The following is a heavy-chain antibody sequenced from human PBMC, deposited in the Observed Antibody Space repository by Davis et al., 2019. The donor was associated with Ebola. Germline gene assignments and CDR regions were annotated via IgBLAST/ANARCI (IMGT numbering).Heavy chain of an antibody. CDR1: GYTFTSYG. D-gene: IGHD3-22*01. V-gene: IGHV1-18*01. Sequence: AASVKVSCKASGYTFTSYGISWVRQAPGQGLEWMGWISAYNGNTNYAQKLQGRVTMTTDTSTSTAYMELRSLRSDDTAVYYCARSITMIVEVGGWFDPWGQGTLVTV. J-gene: IGHJ5*02. CDR3: ARSITMIVEVGGWFDP. CDR2: ISAYNGNT.